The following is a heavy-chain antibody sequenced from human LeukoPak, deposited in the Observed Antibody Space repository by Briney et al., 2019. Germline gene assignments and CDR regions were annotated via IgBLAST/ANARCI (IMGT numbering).Heavy chain of an antibody. J-gene: IGHJ2*01. V-gene: IGHV3-48*01. CDR1: GFDFSTYS. Sequence: GGSLRLSCAASGFDFSTYSMHWVRRAPGRGLEWLSYIDSSSSTIYYADSVKGRFTISRDSSKNTLFLHMNTLRAEDTAIYYCAKDRTVGASYWYFDLWGRGTLVTVSS. D-gene: IGHD1-26*01. CDR2: IDSSSSTI. CDR3: AKDRTVGASYWYFDL.